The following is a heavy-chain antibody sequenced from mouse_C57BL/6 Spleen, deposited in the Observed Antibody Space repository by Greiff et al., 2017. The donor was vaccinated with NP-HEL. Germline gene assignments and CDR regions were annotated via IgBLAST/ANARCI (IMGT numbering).Heavy chain of an antibody. CDR3: ARGGLRLLLDY. Sequence: VHVKQSGPELVKPGASVKMSCKASGYTFTDYNMHWVKQSHGKSLEWIGYINPNNGGTSYNQKFKGKATLTVNKSSSTAYMELRSLTSEDSAVYYCARGGLRLLLDYWGQGTTLTVSS. D-gene: IGHD3-2*02. CDR2: INPNNGGT. CDR1: GYTFTDYN. V-gene: IGHV1-22*01. J-gene: IGHJ2*01.